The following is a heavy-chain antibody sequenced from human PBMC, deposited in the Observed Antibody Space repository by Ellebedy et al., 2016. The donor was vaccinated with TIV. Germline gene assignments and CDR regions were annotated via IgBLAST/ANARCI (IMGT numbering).Heavy chain of an antibody. CDR3: AIHSSRVAEAGFEGY. J-gene: IGHJ4*02. D-gene: IGHD6-19*01. Sequence: GESLKISCKGSGYSFTSYWISWVRQMPGKGLEWMGRIDPSDSYTNYSPSFQGHVTISADKSISTSYLQWSSLKASDTAMYYCAIHSSRVAEAGFEGYWGQGTLVTVSS. CDR2: IDPSDSYT. V-gene: IGHV5-10-1*01. CDR1: GYSFTSYW.